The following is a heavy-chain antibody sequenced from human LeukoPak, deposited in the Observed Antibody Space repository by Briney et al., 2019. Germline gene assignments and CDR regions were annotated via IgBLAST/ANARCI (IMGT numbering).Heavy chain of an antibody. CDR2: ISYDGSNK. V-gene: IGHV3-30*03. CDR3: ARDSESGWDY. D-gene: IGHD6-19*01. CDR1: GFTFSSYG. J-gene: IGHJ4*02. Sequence: GRSLRLSCAASGFTFSSYGMHWGRQAPGKGLEWVAVISYDGSNKYYADSVKGRFTISTKNTLYLQMNSLRAEDTAVYYCARDSESGWDYWGQGTLVTVSS.